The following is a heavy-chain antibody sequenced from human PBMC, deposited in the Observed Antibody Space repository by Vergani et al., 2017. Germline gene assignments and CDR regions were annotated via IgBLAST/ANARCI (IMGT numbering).Heavy chain of an antibody. J-gene: IGHJ4*02. CDR1: GYTFTSYG. CDR2: ISAYNGNT. Sequence: QVQLVQSGAEVKKPGASVKVSCKASGYTFTSYGISWVRQAPGQGLEWMGWISAYNGNTNYAQKLQGRVTMTTDTSTSTVYMELSSLRAEDTAVYYCARAAYYCSGGSCPAPSYWGQGTLVTVSS. D-gene: IGHD2-15*01. V-gene: IGHV1-18*01. CDR3: ARAAYYCSGGSCPAPSY.